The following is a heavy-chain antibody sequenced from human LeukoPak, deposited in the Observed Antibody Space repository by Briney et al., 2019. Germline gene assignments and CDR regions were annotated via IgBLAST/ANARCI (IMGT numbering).Heavy chain of an antibody. V-gene: IGHV3-23*01. J-gene: IGHJ4*02. CDR2: INGGRGST. CDR3: AKALNVAMVRGVIDY. CDR1: GFTFSSSA. D-gene: IGHD3-10*01. Sequence: GGSLRLSCAASGFTFSSSAMNWVRQAPGKGLEWVSAINGGRGSTYYADSVKGRFTVSRDNSKNTLYLQMNSLRAEDTAVYYCAKALNVAMVRGVIDYWGQGTLVTVSS.